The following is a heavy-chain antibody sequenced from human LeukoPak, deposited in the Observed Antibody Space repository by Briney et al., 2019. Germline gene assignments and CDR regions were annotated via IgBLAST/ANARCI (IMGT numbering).Heavy chain of an antibody. Sequence: ASVKVSCKASGYRFTSYGISWVRQAPGQGLEWMGWISSYNGNTNYAQKPQGRVTMTTDTSTTTAYMELRSLRSDDTAVYYCARDSTIFGVVPPQDYGMDVWGQGTTVTVSS. CDR2: ISSYNGNT. V-gene: IGHV1-18*01. D-gene: IGHD3-3*01. J-gene: IGHJ6*02. CDR3: ARDSTIFGVVPPQDYGMDV. CDR1: GYRFTSYG.